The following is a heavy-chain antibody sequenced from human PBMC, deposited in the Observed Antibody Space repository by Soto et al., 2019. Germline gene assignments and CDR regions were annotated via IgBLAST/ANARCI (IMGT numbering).Heavy chain of an antibody. V-gene: IGHV4-31*03. CDR3: ARLDI. Sequence: QVQLQESGPGLVKPSQTLSLTCTVDGCSISSGGYYWRWIRQHPGKGLEWIGYIYYSGSTYYNPYLTSRVTISVATSKNQFSLKLSSVTAADMAVYDWARLDIWGQGKMGTVSS. J-gene: IGHJ3*02. CDR1: GCSISSGGYY. CDR2: IYYSGST.